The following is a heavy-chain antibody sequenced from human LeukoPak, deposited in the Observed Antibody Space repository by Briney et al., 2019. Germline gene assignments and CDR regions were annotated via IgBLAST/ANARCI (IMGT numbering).Heavy chain of an antibody. CDR2: IYYSGST. J-gene: IGHJ4*02. Sequence: SETLSLTCTVSGGSISSGGYYWSWIRQHPGKGLEWIGYIYYSGSTYYNPSLKSRVTISVDTSKNQFSLKLSSVTAADTAVYYCARGSGSYLFYWGQGTLVTVSS. V-gene: IGHV4-31*03. CDR3: ARGSGSYLFY. CDR1: GGSISSGGYY. D-gene: IGHD1-26*01.